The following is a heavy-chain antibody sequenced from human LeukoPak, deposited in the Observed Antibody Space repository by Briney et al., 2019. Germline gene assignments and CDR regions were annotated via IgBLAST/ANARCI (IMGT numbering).Heavy chain of an antibody. J-gene: IGHJ4*02. Sequence: GASVKVSCKASGYTFTGYYMHWVRQAPGQGLEWMGWINPNSGGTNYAQKFQGWVTMTRDTSISTAYMELSRLRSDDTAVYYCARIGGIAAAAFDYWGQGTLVTVSS. D-gene: IGHD6-13*01. V-gene: IGHV1-2*04. CDR2: INPNSGGT. CDR1: GYTFTGYY. CDR3: ARIGGIAAAAFDY.